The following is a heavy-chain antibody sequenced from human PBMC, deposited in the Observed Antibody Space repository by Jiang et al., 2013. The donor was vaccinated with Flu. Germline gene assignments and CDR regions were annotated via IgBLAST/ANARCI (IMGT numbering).Heavy chain of an antibody. CDR1: SISSYY. V-gene: IGHV4-59*08. J-gene: IGHJ5*02. CDR3: ARRGSSNWHNYNWFDP. CDR2: LFQWEH. D-gene: IGHD6-13*01. Sequence: SISSYYWSWIRAAPREGTGVDWIYLFQWEHQLQPSLKSRVTISVDTSKNQFSLKLNSVTAADTAVYYCARRGSSNWHNYNWFDPWGQGTLVTVSS.